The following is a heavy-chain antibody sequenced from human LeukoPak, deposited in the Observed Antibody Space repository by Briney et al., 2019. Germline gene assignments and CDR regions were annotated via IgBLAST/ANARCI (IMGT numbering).Heavy chain of an antibody. D-gene: IGHD3-22*01. CDR3: ARAPSPYDSGGYYYD. CDR2: INPSGGST. J-gene: IGHJ4*02. V-gene: IGHV1-46*01. CDR1: GYTFTSYY. Sequence: ASVKVSCKASGYTFTSYYMHWVRQAAGQGLEWMGIINPSGGSTSYAQKFQGRVTMTRDMSTSTVYMELSSLRSEDTAVYYCARAPSPYDSGGYYYDWGQGTLVTVSS.